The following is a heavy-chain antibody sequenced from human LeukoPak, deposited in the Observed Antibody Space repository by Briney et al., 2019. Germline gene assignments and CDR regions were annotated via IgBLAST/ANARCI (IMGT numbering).Heavy chain of an antibody. CDR3: ARDGYYDFWSGYYPQLFDY. J-gene: IGHJ4*02. CDR1: GFTFSSYW. V-gene: IGHV3-7*01. CDR2: IKQDGSEK. D-gene: IGHD3-3*01. Sequence: PGGSLRLSCAASGFTFSSYWMSWVRQAPGEGLEWGANIKQDGSEKYYVDSVKGRFTISRDNAKNSLYLQMNSLRAEDTAVYYCARDGYYDFWSGYYPQLFDYWGQGTLVTVSS.